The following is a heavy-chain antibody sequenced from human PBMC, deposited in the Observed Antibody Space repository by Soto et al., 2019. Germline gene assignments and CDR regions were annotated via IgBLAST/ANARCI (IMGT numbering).Heavy chain of an antibody. CDR3: AKDRGPYCSGGICYSPSWFDP. Sequence: GGSLRLSCLVSGFTFGNYAMSWVRQAPGKGLEWVSSITGIDGRTYYADSVKGRFTISRDNPKNTLYLQMNNLRAEDTAMFYCAKDRGPYCSGGICYSPSWFDPWGKGTQFTVSS. CDR2: ITGIDGRT. D-gene: IGHD2-15*01. J-gene: IGHJ5*02. CDR1: GFTFGNYA. V-gene: IGHV3-23*01.